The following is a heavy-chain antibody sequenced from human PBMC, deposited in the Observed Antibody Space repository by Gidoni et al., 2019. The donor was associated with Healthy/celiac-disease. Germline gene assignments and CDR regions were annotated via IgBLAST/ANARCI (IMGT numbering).Heavy chain of an antibody. CDR2: ISWNSGSI. J-gene: IGHJ3*02. CDR3: AKDIGIRLNAFDI. D-gene: IGHD5-18*01. V-gene: IGHV3-9*01. CDR1: GFTFDDYA. Sequence: EVPLVESGGGLVQPGRSLRLSCAASGFTFDDYAMPWVRQAPGQGLEWVSGISWNSGSIGYADSVKGRFTISRDNAKNSLYLQMNSLRAEDTALYYCAKDIGIRLNAFDIWGQGTMVTVSS.